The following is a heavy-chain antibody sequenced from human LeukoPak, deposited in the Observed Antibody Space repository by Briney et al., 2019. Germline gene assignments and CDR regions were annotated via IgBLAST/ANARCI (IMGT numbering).Heavy chain of an antibody. CDR3: ARDRLLWFGELDS. J-gene: IGHJ5*01. V-gene: IGHV4-39*07. Sequence: SETLSLTCAVSGGSISSGGYSWSWIRQPPGKGLEWIGSIYYSGSTYYNPSLKSRVTISVDTSKNQVSLKLNSVTAADTAVYYCARDRLLWFGELDSWGQGTLVIVSS. D-gene: IGHD3-10*01. CDR1: GGSISSGGYS. CDR2: IYYSGST.